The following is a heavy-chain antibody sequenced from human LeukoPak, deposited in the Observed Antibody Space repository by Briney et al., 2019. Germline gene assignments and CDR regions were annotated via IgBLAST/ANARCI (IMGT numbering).Heavy chain of an antibody. V-gene: IGHV3-66*01. Sequence: GGSLRLSCAASGFTVSSNYMSWVRQAPGKGLEWVSVIYSGGSTYYTDSVKGRFTISRDNSKNKLYLQMNSLRAEDTAVYYCARDRVYYYDSSGYYPDAFDIWGQGTMVTVSS. CDR3: ARDRVYYYDSSGYYPDAFDI. CDR1: GFTVSSNY. J-gene: IGHJ3*02. CDR2: IYSGGST. D-gene: IGHD3-22*01.